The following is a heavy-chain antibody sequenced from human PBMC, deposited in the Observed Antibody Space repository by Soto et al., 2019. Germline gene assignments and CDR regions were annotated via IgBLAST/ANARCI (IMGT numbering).Heavy chain of an antibody. V-gene: IGHV1-69*02. J-gene: IGHJ3*02. D-gene: IGHD6-19*01. Sequence: GASVKVSWQASGSTFSSHTISWGRQAPGQGLEWMGRIIPILGIANYAQKFQGRVTITADKSTSTAYMELSSLRSEDTAVYYCASGIAVAGSAFDIWGQGTMVTVSS. CDR1: GSTFSSHT. CDR2: IIPILGIA. CDR3: ASGIAVAGSAFDI.